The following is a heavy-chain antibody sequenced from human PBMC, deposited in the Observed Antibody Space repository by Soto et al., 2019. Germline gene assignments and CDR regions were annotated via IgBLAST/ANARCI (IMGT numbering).Heavy chain of an antibody. J-gene: IGHJ6*02. V-gene: IGHV4-39*07. D-gene: IGHD5-18*01. CDR2: INHSGGT. CDR1: GGSISSSSYY. Sequence: PSETLSLTCTVSGGSISSSSYYWIWIRQPPWKGLEWIVEINHSGGTNYNPSLKSRVTISVDTSKNQFSLKLSSVTAADTAVYYCARGGRRQLWLSSYYYGMDVWGQGTTVTVSS. CDR3: ARGGRRQLWLSSYYYGMDV.